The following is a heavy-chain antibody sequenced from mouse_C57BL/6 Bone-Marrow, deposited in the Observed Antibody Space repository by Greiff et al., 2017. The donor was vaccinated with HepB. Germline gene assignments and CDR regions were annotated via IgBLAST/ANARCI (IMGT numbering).Heavy chain of an antibody. Sequence: EVKLMESGGGLVKPGGSLKLSCAASGFTFSSYAMSWVRQTPEKRLEWVATISDGGSYTYYPDNVKGRFTISRDNAKNNLYLQMSHLQSEDTAMYYCARGPSGYAMDYWGQGTSVTVSS. CDR2: ISDGGSYT. J-gene: IGHJ4*01. CDR3: ARGPSGYAMDY. D-gene: IGHD2-10*02. CDR1: GFTFSSYA. V-gene: IGHV5-4*03.